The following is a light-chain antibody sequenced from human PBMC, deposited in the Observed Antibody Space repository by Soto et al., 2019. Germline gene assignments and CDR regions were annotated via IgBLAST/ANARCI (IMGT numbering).Light chain of an antibody. V-gene: IGKV1-6*01. Sequence: AIQLTQSPSSLSASVGDRVTITCRASTGIRTDLSWYQQKPGKVPKALIYAATSLHSGVPSRFSDSGSGTDFTLTISSLQPEDFATYYCLQDYNYPWTFGQGTKVDIK. CDR2: AAT. CDR1: TGIRTD. CDR3: LQDYNYPWT. J-gene: IGKJ1*01.